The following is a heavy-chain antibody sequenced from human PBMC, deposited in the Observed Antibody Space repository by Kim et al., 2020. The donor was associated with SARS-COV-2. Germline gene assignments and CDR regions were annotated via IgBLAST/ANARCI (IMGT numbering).Heavy chain of an antibody. D-gene: IGHD3-22*01. Sequence: SETLSLTCAVYGGSFSGYYWSWIRQPPGKGLEWIGEINHSGSTNYNPSLKSRVTISVDTSKNQFSLKLSSVTAAATAVYYCARGRQYSSGYRSYYYGM. J-gene: IGHJ6*01. CDR1: GGSFSGYY. CDR2: INHSGST. V-gene: IGHV4-34*01. CDR3: ARGRQYSSGYRSYYYGM.